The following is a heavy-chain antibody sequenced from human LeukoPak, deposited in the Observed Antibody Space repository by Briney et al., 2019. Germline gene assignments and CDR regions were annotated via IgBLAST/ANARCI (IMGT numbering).Heavy chain of an antibody. D-gene: IGHD2-15*01. CDR3: TTDRLRVAATVKYYFDY. CDR2: IKSKTDGGTT. V-gene: IGHV3-15*01. CDR1: GFTFSNAW. Sequence: PGGSLRLSCAASGFTFSNAWMSWVRQAPGKGLEWVGRIKSKTDGGTTDYAAPVKGRFTISRDDSKNTLYLQMNSLKTEDTAVYYCTTDRLRVAATVKYYFDYRGQGTLVTVSS. J-gene: IGHJ4*02.